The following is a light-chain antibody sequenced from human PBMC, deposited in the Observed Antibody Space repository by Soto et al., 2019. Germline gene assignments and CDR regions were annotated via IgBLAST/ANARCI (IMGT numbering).Light chain of an antibody. V-gene: IGKV3-20*01. CDR1: QSVSNRY. CDR2: GAS. Sequence: EIVLTQSPGTLSLSPGERATLSCRASQSVSNRYLAWFKQKPGQAPRLLIYGASNRASGIPDRFSGSGSGTDFTLTINRLEPVDFAVYYCHQYGSSPETFGQGTKVEIK. J-gene: IGKJ1*01. CDR3: HQYGSSPET.